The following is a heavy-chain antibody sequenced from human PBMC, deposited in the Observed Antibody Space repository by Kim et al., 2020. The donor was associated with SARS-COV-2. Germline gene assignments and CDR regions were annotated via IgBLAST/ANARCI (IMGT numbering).Heavy chain of an antibody. J-gene: IGHJ5*02. D-gene: IGHD1-26*01. CDR1: GGTFSSYA. V-gene: IGHV1-69*13. CDR3: ARDRGRWELPYT. Sequence: SVKVSCKASGGTFSSYAISWVRQAPGQGLEWMGGIIPIFGTANYAQKFQGRVTITADESTSTAYMELSSLRSEDTAVYYCARDRGRWELPYTWGQGTLVTVSS. CDR2: IIPIFGTA.